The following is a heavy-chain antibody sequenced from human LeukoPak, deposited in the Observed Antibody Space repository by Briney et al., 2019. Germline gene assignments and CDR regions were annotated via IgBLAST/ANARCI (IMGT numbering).Heavy chain of an antibody. Sequence: GGSLRLSCAASGFSFTTYALHWVRQAPGKGLEWVAVVSFDGSNKYYADFVQGRFTISRDTSKKTLYLQMNSLRAEDTAVYYCARAALSSGWKAGVNYWGQGTLVTVSS. CDR2: VSFDGSNK. D-gene: IGHD6-19*01. J-gene: IGHJ4*02. V-gene: IGHV3-30*04. CDR1: GFSFTTYA. CDR3: ARAALSSGWKAGVNY.